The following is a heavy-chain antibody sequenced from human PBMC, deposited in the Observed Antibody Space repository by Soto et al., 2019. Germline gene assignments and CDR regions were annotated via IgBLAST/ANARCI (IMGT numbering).Heavy chain of an antibody. J-gene: IGHJ3*02. CDR1: GGSISVNYY. V-gene: IGHV4-39*01. CDR3: ARHFDYPHAFDI. Sequence: PSETLSLTCTASGGSISVNYYWGWIRQPPDKGLEWIGTIFYTGSTSYNPSLRSRVTISADTSKNQFSLKLSSVTAADTAMYYCARHFDYPHAFDIWGRGTMVTVSS. D-gene: IGHD4-17*01. CDR2: IFYTGST.